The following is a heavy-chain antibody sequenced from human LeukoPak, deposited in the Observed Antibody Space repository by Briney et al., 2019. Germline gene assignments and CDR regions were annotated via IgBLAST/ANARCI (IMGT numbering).Heavy chain of an antibody. V-gene: IGHV3-23*01. CDR3: AKGRYSSGWYPIGY. D-gene: IGHD6-19*01. CDR1: GFTFSSYA. Sequence: GGSLRLSCAASGFTFSSYAMSWVRQAPGKGLEWVSAISSSGGSTYYADSLKGRFTISRDNSKNTLYLQMNSLRAEDTAVYYCAKGRYSSGWYPIGYWGQGTLVTVSS. J-gene: IGHJ4*02. CDR2: ISSSGGST.